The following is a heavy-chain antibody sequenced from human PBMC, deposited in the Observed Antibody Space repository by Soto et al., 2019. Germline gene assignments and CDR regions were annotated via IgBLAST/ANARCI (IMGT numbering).Heavy chain of an antibody. J-gene: IGHJ4*02. D-gene: IGHD2-2*01. CDR3: ARDSRFSPEYCSSTSCYVDY. V-gene: IGHV3-21*01. CDR1: GFTFSSYS. Sequence: GGSLRLSCAASGFTFSSYSMNWVRQAPGKGLEWVSSISSSSSYIYYADSVKGRFTISRDNAKNSLYLQMNSLRAEDTAVYYCARDSRFSPEYCSSTSCYVDYWGQGTLVTVSS. CDR2: ISSSSSYI.